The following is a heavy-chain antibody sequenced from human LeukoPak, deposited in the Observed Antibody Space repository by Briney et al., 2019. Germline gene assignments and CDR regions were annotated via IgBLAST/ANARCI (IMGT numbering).Heavy chain of an antibody. D-gene: IGHD6-19*01. J-gene: IGHJ4*02. Sequence: ASVKVSCKASGYTFTSYYMHWVRQAPGQGLEWMGIINPSGGSTSYAQKFQGRVTMTRDTSISTAYMELSRLRPDDTAVYYCARDPRIAVAGKYFDYWGQGTLVTVSS. CDR3: ARDPRIAVAGKYFDY. CDR2: INPSGGST. CDR1: GYTFTSYY. V-gene: IGHV1-46*01.